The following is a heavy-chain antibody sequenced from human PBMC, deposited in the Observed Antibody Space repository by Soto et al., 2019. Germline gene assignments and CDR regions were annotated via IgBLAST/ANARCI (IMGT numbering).Heavy chain of an antibody. J-gene: IGHJ5*02. Sequence: LSLTCTVSGGSISSSSYYWGWIRQPPGKGLEWIGSIYYSGSTYYNPSLKSRVTISVDTSKNQFSLKLSSVIAADTAVYYCAGRIAARLNWFDPWGQGTLVTVSS. CDR1: GGSISSSSYY. V-gene: IGHV4-39*01. CDR3: AGRIAARLNWFDP. D-gene: IGHD6-6*01. CDR2: IYYSGST.